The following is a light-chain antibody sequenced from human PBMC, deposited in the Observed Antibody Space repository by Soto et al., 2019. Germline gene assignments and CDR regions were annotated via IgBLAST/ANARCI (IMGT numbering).Light chain of an antibody. J-gene: IGLJ3*02. CDR2: EVT. CDR3: SSYTSSSTLVL. CDR1: NSDIGSYNR. V-gene: IGLV2-18*02. Sequence: QSALTQPPSVSGSPGQSVTISCTGTNSDIGSYNRVSWYQQPPGTAPKLIIYEVTDRPSGVPDRFSGSKSGNTASLTISGLQAEDEADYYCSSYTSSSTLVLFGGGTKLTV.